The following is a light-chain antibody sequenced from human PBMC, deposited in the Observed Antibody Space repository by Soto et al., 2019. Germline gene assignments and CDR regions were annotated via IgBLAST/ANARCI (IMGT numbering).Light chain of an antibody. CDR1: QSVSSY. J-gene: IGKJ1*01. V-gene: IGKV3-11*01. CDR2: DAS. CDR3: QQRAIWPPRT. Sequence: EIVLTQSPATLSLSPGERATLSCMASQSVSSYLAWFQQKPGQAPRILIYDASNRATGIPARFSGSGSGTDFTLTISGLELEDFAVYYWQQRAIWPPRTFGQGTKVEIK.